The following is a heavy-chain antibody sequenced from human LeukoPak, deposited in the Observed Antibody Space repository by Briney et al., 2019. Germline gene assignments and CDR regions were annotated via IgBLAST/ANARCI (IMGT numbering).Heavy chain of an antibody. V-gene: IGHV4-59*12. CDR2: IYYLGST. J-gene: IGHJ6*02. D-gene: IGHD3-3*01. CDR1: GGSISSYY. Sequence: SETLSLTCTVSGGSISSYYWSWIRQPPGKGLEWIGYIYYLGSTNYSPSLKSRVTISIDTSKKQFSLKLNSVTAADTAVYYCARAKPYYDFWSGYYGYYYYGMDVWGQGTTVTVSS. CDR3: ARAKPYYDFWSGYYGYYYYGMDV.